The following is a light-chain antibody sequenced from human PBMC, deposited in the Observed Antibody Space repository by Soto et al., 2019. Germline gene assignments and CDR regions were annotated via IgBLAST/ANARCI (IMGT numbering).Light chain of an antibody. V-gene: IGKV1-9*01. J-gene: IGKJ1*01. CDR2: AAS. CDR3: QQYNSYSPWT. Sequence: DIQMTQSPSTLSASVGDRVTITCRASQGINSYLAWYQQKPGKAPKLLIYAASTLQSGVPSRFSGSGSGTDFTLTISSLQPDDFATYYCQQYNSYSPWTFGQGTKVDIK. CDR1: QGINSY.